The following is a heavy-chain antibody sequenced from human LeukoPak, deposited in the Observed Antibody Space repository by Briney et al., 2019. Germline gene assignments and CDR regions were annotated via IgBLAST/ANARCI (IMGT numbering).Heavy chain of an antibody. CDR2: ISSSSSYI. V-gene: IGHV3-21*04. CDR3: AKATSTIAIDSWFDP. J-gene: IGHJ5*02. D-gene: IGHD3-9*01. CDR1: GFTFSSYE. Sequence: PGGSLRLSCAASGFTFSSYEMNWVRQAPGKGLEWVSSISSSSSYIYYADSVKGRFTVSRDNSKNMLYLQMNSPRAEDTAVYYCAKATSTIAIDSWFDPWGQGTLVTVSS.